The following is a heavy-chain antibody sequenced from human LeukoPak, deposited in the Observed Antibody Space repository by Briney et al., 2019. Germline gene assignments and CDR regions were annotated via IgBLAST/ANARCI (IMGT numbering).Heavy chain of an antibody. V-gene: IGHV3-23*01. CDR3: AKGLFYDSGDHYYFDY. CDR2: IGHSGADT. J-gene: IGHJ4*02. CDR1: GFTFSTYA. Sequence: PGGSLRLSCAASGFTFSTYAMTWVRQAPGKGLEWVPGIGHSGADTYYADSVKGRFTISRDNSKNTLYLQVNSLRAEDTAIYYCAKGLFYDSGDHYYFDYWGQGTLVTVSS. D-gene: IGHD3-22*01.